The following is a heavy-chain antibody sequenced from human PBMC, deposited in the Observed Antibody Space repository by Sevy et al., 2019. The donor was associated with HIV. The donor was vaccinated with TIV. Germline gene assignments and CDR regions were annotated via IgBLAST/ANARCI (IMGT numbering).Heavy chain of an antibody. CDR2: ISGSGAST. CDR1: GFTFSSHA. Sequence: GGSLRLSCAASGFTFSSHAMSWVRQAPGKGLDWVSAISGSGASTYYADSVKGRFTISRDNSNNILYLQMNSLRAEDTAVYYCTRKGNTYSPTRNLNAFDIWGLGTMVTVSS. V-gene: IGHV3-23*01. CDR3: TRKGNTYSPTRNLNAFDI. D-gene: IGHD2-15*01. J-gene: IGHJ3*02.